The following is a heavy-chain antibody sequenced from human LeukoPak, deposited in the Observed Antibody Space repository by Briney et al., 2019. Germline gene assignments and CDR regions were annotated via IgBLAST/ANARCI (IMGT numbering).Heavy chain of an antibody. V-gene: IGHV1-18*01. CDR3: ARVADPYSGSYFDY. Sequence: GASVKVSCKASGYTFTSYGISWVRQAPGQGLEWMGWISAYNGNTNYAQKLQGRVTTTTDTSTSTAYMELRSLRSDDTAVYYCARVADPYSGSYFDYWGQGTLVTVSS. D-gene: IGHD1-26*01. J-gene: IGHJ4*02. CDR2: ISAYNGNT. CDR1: GYTFTSYG.